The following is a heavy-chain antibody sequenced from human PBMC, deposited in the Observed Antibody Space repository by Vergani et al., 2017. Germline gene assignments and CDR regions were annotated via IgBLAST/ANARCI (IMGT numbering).Heavy chain of an antibody. Sequence: QVQLQESGPGLVKPSQTLSLTCTVSGGSISSGSYYWSWIRQPAGKGLEWIGRIYTSGSTNYNPSLKSRVTISVDTSKNQFSLKLSSVTAADTAVYYCARDAPLEGYYYYYGMDVWGQGTTVTVSS. V-gene: IGHV4-61*02. J-gene: IGHJ6*02. D-gene: IGHD3-3*01. CDR2: IYTSGST. CDR3: ARDAPLEGYYYYYGMDV. CDR1: GGSISSGSYY.